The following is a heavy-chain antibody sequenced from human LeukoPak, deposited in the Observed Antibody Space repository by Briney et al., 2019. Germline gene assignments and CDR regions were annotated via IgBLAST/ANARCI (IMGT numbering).Heavy chain of an antibody. CDR3: ARVRIMLLYDYYYPMDV. Sequence: GASVKVSCKASGYTFTGYFVHWVRQAPGQGLEWVGWINPKSGGTHYAQKFQGRVTMTRDTSISAAYMELRSLRSDDAAVYYCARVRIMLLYDYYYPMDVWGPGTTVTVSS. V-gene: IGHV1-2*02. CDR2: INPKSGGT. D-gene: IGHD3-16*01. CDR1: GYTFTGYF. J-gene: IGHJ6*02.